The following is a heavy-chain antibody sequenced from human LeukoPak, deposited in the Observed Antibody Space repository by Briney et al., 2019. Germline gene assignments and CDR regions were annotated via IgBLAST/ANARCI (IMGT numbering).Heavy chain of an antibody. CDR3: ASLPTTYYVSAFDI. J-gene: IGHJ3*02. D-gene: IGHD3-10*02. Sequence: ASVKVSCKVSGYTLTELSMHWVRQAPGKGLEWMGGFDPEDGETIYAQKFQGRVTMTEDTSTDTAYMELSSLRSEDTAVYYCASLPTTYYVSAFDIWGQGTMVTVSS. V-gene: IGHV1-24*01. CDR2: FDPEDGET. CDR1: GYTLTELS.